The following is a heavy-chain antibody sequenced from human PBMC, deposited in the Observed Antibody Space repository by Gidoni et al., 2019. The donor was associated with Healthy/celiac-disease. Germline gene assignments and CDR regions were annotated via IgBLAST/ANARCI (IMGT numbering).Heavy chain of an antibody. J-gene: IGHJ5*02. Sequence: QVQLQQWGAGLLKPSETLSLTCAVYGGSFSGYYWIWIRQPPGKGLEWIGEINHSGSTNYHPSLKSRVTISVDTSKNQFSLKLSSVTAADTAVYYCTTRRRNWWFDPWGQGTLVTVSS. CDR2: INHSGST. D-gene: IGHD1-1*01. V-gene: IGHV4-34*01. CDR3: TTRRRNWWFDP. CDR1: GGSFSGYY.